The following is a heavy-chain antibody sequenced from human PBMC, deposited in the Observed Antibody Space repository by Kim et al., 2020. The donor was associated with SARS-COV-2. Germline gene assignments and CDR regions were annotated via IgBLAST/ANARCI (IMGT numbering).Heavy chain of an antibody. CDR3: PKDNADSGSYLDY. CDR1: GFTFSDYA. Sequence: GGSLRLSCAASGFTFSDYAMHWVRQAPGKGLEWVAAISYVGIKKYNADSVKGRFTISRDSSKNTLYLQMNSLRAEDTAVYYCPKDNADSGSYLDYWGQGTLVTVSS. V-gene: IGHV3-30-3*02. J-gene: IGHJ4*02. CDR2: ISYVGIKK. D-gene: IGHD3-10*01.